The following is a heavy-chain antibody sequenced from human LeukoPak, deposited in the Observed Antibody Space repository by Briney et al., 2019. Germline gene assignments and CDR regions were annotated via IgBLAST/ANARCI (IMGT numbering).Heavy chain of an antibody. CDR1: GFTFSNYW. CDR3: ARVDCSSTSCYEFDY. J-gene: IGHJ4*02. V-gene: IGHV3-48*04. CDR2: ISSSGSTK. D-gene: IGHD2-2*01. Sequence: GGSLRLSCAASGFTFSNYWMTWVRQAPGKGLDWVSYISSSGSTKNYAGSVKGRFTISRDNAKNSLYLQMNSLRAEDTAVYYCARVDCSSTSCYEFDYWGQGTLVIVSS.